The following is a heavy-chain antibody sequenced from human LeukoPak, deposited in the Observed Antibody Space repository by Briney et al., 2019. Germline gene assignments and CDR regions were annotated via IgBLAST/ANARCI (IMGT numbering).Heavy chain of an antibody. Sequence: GGSLRLSCAASGFTFSSYGMHWVRQAPGKGLEWVAFIRYDGSNKYYADSVKGRFTISRDSSKNTLYLQMNSLRTEDTAVYYCAKMGVGSNSWYVDYYYYMDVWGKGTTVTISS. V-gene: IGHV3-30*02. J-gene: IGHJ6*03. CDR2: IRYDGSNK. CDR3: AKMGVGSNSWYVDYYYYMDV. D-gene: IGHD6-13*01. CDR1: GFTFSSYG.